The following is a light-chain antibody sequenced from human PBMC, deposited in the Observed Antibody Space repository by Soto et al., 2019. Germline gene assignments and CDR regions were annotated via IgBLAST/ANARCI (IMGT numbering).Light chain of an antibody. CDR2: GAS. CDR3: LQHNSYPRT. Sequence: DIQMTQSPSSLSAFVGDRVTITCRASQGIRNDLVWYQQKPGKAPKRLIYGASSLQSGVPSRFSGSRSETEFTFTISSLQPEDFATYFCLQHNSYPRTFGQGTKVDIK. CDR1: QGIRND. V-gene: IGKV1-17*01. J-gene: IGKJ1*01.